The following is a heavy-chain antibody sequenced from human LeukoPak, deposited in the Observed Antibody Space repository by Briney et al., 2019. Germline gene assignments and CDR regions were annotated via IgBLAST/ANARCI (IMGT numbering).Heavy chain of an antibody. Sequence: ASVQVSCKASGYTFTSYYINWVRQAPGQGLEWMGIINPSGGDTSYAQKFQGRVTMTRDTSTSTVYMELTSLRSEDTAVYYCARRKTPGGTTAAFDYLRQGTLVTVSS. CDR2: INPSGGDT. CDR1: GYTFTSYY. J-gene: IGHJ4*02. CDR3: ARRKTPGGTTAAFDY. V-gene: IGHV1-46*01. D-gene: IGHD1-1*01.